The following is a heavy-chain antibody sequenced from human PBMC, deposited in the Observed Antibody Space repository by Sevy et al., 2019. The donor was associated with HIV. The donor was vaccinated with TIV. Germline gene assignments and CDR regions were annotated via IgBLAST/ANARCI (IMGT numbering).Heavy chain of an antibody. CDR1: RFTFSDYY. CDR3: ARGVYSFGYFDY. V-gene: IGHV3-11*01. D-gene: IGHD5-18*01. CDR2: ISTSGNTI. J-gene: IGHJ4*02. Sequence: GSLRLSCVTSRFTFSDYYMSWIRQAPGKGLEWVSYISTSGNTIYYADSVKGRFTISRDNAKNSLFLQMNSLRADDTAVYYCARGVYSFGYFDYWGQGTLVTVSS.